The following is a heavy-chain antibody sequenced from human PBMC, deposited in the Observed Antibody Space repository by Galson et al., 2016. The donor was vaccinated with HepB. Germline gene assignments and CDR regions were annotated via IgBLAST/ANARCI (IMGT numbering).Heavy chain of an antibody. V-gene: IGHV3-7*01. CDR3: VSGYTSGI. CDR2: TNQDESGK. CDR1: GFTFSAYW. Sequence: SLRLSCAASGFTFSAYWMAWIRQAPGKGLEWVANTNQDESGKHYVDSAKGRFTVSRDNAKNSVFLDMNSLRAEDTAVYYCVSGYTSGIWGQGTLVTVSS. J-gene: IGHJ4*02. D-gene: IGHD6-19*01.